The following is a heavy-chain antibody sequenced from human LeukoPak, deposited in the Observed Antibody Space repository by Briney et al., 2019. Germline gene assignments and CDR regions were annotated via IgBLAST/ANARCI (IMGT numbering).Heavy chain of an antibody. J-gene: IGHJ3*02. V-gene: IGHV1-69*13. CDR1: GGTFSSYA. Sequence: SVTVSCKASGGTFSSYAISWVRQAPGQGLEWMGGIIPIFGTANYAQKFQGRVTITADESTSTAYMELSSLRSEDTAVYYCARDFRVATTLNAFDIWGQGTMVTVSS. CDR2: IIPIFGTA. CDR3: ARDFRVATTLNAFDI. D-gene: IGHD5-12*01.